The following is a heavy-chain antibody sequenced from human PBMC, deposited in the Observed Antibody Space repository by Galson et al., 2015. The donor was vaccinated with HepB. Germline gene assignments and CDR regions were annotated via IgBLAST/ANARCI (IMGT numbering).Heavy chain of an antibody. Sequence: PALVKPTQTLTLPCAFSGFSLSTSGMCVSWIRQPPGKALEWLARIDWDDDKYYSTSLKTRLTISKDTSKNQVVLTMTNMDPVDTATYYCARATTGTTWAYGMDVWGQGTTVTVSS. V-gene: IGHV2-70*11. J-gene: IGHJ6*02. D-gene: IGHD1-1*01. CDR3: ARATTGTTWAYGMDV. CDR2: IDWDDDK. CDR1: GFSLSTSGMC.